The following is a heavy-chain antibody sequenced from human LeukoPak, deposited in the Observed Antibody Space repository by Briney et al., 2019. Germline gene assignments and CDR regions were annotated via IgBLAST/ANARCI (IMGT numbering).Heavy chain of an antibody. CDR3: AREGDSSSVNRFTTDYYYYMDV. Sequence: PGGSLRLSCAASGFTFGSFPMSWVRQAPGKGLEWVSAISGSGDSTYSADSVKGRFTISRDNSKNTLFLQMNSLGAEDTAVYYCAREGDSSSVNRFTTDYYYYMDVWGRGTTVTVTS. CDR1: GFTFGSFP. CDR2: ISGSGDST. D-gene: IGHD2-15*01. J-gene: IGHJ6*03. V-gene: IGHV3-23*01.